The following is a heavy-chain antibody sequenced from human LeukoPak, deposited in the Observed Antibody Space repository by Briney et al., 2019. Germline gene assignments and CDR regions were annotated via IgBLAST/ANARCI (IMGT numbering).Heavy chain of an antibody. CDR3: AKGGGFRAFDY. V-gene: IGHV3-23*01. CDR2: TSGSGGST. D-gene: IGHD6-25*01. CDR1: GVSFSSYA. J-gene: IGHJ4*02. Sequence: GGSLRLSCAASGVSFSSYAMSSVRHAPRGGLEWVSTTSGSGGSTDYSDSGTGRFTTSRDNSKNTLYLQMNSLRADDAALYYCAKGGGFRAFDYWGQGTLVTVSS.